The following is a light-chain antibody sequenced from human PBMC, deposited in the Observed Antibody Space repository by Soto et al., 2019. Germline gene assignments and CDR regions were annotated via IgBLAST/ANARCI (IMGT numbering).Light chain of an antibody. Sequence: QSALTQPPSASGSPGQSGTISCTGTTSDVGGYNYVSWYQQHPGKAPKLMIYEVSKRPSGVPDRFSGSKSGNTASLTVSGLRAEDEADYYCSSYAGSNNLVFGGGTKVTVL. CDR1: TSDVGGYNY. CDR2: EVS. CDR3: SSYAGSNNLV. J-gene: IGLJ2*01. V-gene: IGLV2-8*01.